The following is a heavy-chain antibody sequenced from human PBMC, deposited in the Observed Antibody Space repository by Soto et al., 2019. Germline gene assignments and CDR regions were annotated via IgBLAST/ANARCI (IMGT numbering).Heavy chain of an antibody. D-gene: IGHD3-10*01. CDR1: GFSLSNARMG. CDR3: ARTNMVRGVIWFDP. Sequence: QVTLKESGPVLVKPTETLTLTCTVSGFSLSNARMGVNWIRQPPGKALEWLAHIFSNDEKSYSTSLKSRLTISKDPSKSQVVLTMTDMDPVDTATYYCARTNMVRGVIWFDPRGQGTLVTVSS. J-gene: IGHJ5*02. V-gene: IGHV2-26*01. CDR2: IFSNDEK.